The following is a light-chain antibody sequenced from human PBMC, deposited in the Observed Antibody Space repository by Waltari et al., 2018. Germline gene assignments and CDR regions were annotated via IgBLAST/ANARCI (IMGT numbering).Light chain of an antibody. CDR1: NIADKN. J-gene: IGLJ1*01. Sequence: SYVLTQAPSVSVAPGETARITCGGNNIADKNVHWYQQKPGQAPVLVIFYDSDRPSGIPERFSCSNSGNTATLTISRAEAGDNADYYCQVWDTSIDLSVFGTGTKVTVL. CDR3: QVWDTSIDLSV. CDR2: YDS. V-gene: IGLV3-21*04.